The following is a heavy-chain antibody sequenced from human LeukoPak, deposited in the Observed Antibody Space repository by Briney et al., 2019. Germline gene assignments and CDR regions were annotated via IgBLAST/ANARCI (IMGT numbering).Heavy chain of an antibody. CDR3: AREESTVTDGFDI. V-gene: IGHV3-74*01. CDR1: GFTFSSYW. J-gene: IGHJ3*02. Sequence: GGSLRLSCAASGFTFSSYWMHWVRRAPGKGLVWVSRINSDGSSTSYADSVKGRFTISRDNAKNTLYLQMNSLRAEDTAVYYCAREESTVTDGFDIWGQGTMVTVSS. CDR2: INSDGSST. D-gene: IGHD4-17*01.